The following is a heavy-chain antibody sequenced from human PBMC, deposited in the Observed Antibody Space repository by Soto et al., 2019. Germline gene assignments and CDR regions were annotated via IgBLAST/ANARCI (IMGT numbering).Heavy chain of an antibody. Sequence: EVQLVESGGGLVQPGGSLRLSCAASGFTVSSNYMSWVRQAPGKGLEWVSVIYSGGSTYYADSVKGRFTISRDNSKNTLYLQMNGLRGEDTGVYYCARGSGSYYYYYGMYVWGQGTTVTVSS. V-gene: IGHV3-66*01. CDR1: GFTVSSNY. CDR2: IYSGGST. J-gene: IGHJ6*02. D-gene: IGHD1-26*01. CDR3: ARGSGSYYYYYGMYV.